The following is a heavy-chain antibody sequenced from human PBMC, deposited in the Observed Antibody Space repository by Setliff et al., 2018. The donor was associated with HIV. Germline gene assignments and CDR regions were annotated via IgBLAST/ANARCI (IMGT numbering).Heavy chain of an antibody. J-gene: IGHJ6*02. D-gene: IGHD4-17*01. CDR3: ARDGDYNYYGMDV. CDR2: ISAANGDT. V-gene: IGHV1-18*01. CDR1: GYTFTSYG. Sequence: ASVKVSCKASGYTFTSYGISWVRQAPGQGLEWMGWISAANGDTNFAQKFQGRVTMTTDTLTSTAYMELSSLRSEDTAVYYCARDGDYNYYGMDVGGQGTTVTV.